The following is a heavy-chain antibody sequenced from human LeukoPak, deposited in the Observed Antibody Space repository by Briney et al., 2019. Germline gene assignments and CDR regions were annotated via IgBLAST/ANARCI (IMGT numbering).Heavy chain of an antibody. V-gene: IGHV4-39*07. CDR2: MYSSGST. D-gene: IGHD1-26*01. CDR3: ARPYSGSYYYYYYMDV. Sequence: SETLSLTCTVSGGSISSSSYYWGWIRQPPGKGLERIGSMYSSGSTYYNPSLKSRVTISVDTSKNQFSLKLSSVTAADTAVYYCARPYSGSYYYYYYMDVWGKGTTVTISS. CDR1: GGSISSSSYY. J-gene: IGHJ6*03.